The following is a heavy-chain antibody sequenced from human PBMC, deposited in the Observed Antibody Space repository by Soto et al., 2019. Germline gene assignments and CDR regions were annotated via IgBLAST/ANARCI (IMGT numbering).Heavy chain of an antibody. D-gene: IGHD2-2*01. J-gene: IGHJ6*02. CDR3: AKDSDQLLFDYYYYGMDV. CDR2: VSYDGSFK. Sequence: QVQLVESGGGVVQPGGSLRLSCEASGFTFSKFGIHWVRQAPGKGLEWVAVVSYDGSFKYYADSVKGRFTISRDNSKNTLYLQTNSLRPEATALYYCAKDSDQLLFDYYYYGMDVWGQGTTVTVSS. V-gene: IGHV3-30*18. CDR1: GFTFSKFG.